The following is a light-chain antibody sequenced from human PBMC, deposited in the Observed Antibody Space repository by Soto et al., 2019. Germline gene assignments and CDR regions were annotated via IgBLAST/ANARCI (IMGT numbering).Light chain of an antibody. CDR2: DVT. CDR3: TSYTSTSTYV. CDR1: SSDVGAYNY. Sequence: QSALTQPASVSGPPGQSITISCTGTSSDVGAYNYVSWYQHHPGKAPRLVIYDVTNRPSGISDRFSGSKSGNTASLTISGLLDEDDADYYCTSYTSTSTYVLGTGTKLTVL. J-gene: IGLJ1*01. V-gene: IGLV2-14*01.